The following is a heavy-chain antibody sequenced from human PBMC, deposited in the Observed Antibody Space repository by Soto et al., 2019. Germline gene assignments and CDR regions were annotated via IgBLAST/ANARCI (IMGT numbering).Heavy chain of an antibody. CDR1: GFSVTTYR. D-gene: IGHD3-10*01. Sequence: GGSLRLSCAASGFSVTTYRMSWVRQAPGKGLEWVSVIYGGGSTVYAASVKGRFTVSRDDSKNIVYVEMNSLTAEDTAVYYCTKGTSTTSGSVYWGQGTPVTVSS. CDR2: IYGGGST. J-gene: IGHJ4*02. CDR3: TKGTSTTSGSVY. V-gene: IGHV3-53*01.